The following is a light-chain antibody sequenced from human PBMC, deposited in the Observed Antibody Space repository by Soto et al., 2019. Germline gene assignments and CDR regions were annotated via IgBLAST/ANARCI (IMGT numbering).Light chain of an antibody. Sequence: EMGLSQSPGTLSLSPGERATLSCRASQSVSSRSLAWYQQKPGQAPRLLIYGASSRATGIPDRFSGSGSGTDFTLTISRLEPEDFAVYYCQQYGNSGGTFGQGTKVDI. J-gene: IGKJ1*01. V-gene: IGKV3-20*01. CDR2: GAS. CDR3: QQYGNSGGT. CDR1: QSVSSRS.